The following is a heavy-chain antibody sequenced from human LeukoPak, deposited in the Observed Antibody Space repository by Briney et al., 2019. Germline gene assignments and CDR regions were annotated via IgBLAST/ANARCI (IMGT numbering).Heavy chain of an antibody. Sequence: GRSLRLSCAASGFTFSSYGMHWVRQAPGKGLEWVSVISDSGISTYYADSVKGRFTISRDNSKNTLYLQMNSLRAEDTAVYHCAKDRTTGYYYFDYWGQGTQVTVSS. CDR2: ISDSGIST. CDR3: AKDRTTGYYYFDY. V-gene: IGHV3-23*01. CDR1: GFTFSSYG. J-gene: IGHJ4*02. D-gene: IGHD3-9*01.